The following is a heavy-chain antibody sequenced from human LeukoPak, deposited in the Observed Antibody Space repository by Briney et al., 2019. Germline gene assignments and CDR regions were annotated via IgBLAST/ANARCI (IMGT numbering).Heavy chain of an antibody. Sequence: GGSLRLSCAASGFTFSSYGMHWVRQAPGKGLEWVAVIWYDGSNKYYADSVKGRFTISRDNSKNTLYLQMNSLRAEDTAVFYCVRVACSSMTSCATVDYWGQGTLVTVSS. D-gene: IGHD2-2*01. CDR1: GFTFSSYG. J-gene: IGHJ4*02. CDR2: IWYDGSNK. V-gene: IGHV3-33*01. CDR3: VRVACSSMTSCATVDY.